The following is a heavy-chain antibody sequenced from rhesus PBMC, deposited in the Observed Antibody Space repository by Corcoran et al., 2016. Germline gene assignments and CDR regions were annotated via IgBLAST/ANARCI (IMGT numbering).Heavy chain of an antibody. J-gene: IGHJ6*01. V-gene: IGHV4S19*01. Sequence: QVQLQESGPGLVKPSETLSLTRAVSGGSISSSNWWSWIRQPPGKGLEWIGYISGRSGSTYYNPSLKSRVTISKDTSKNQFSLKLSSVTAADTAVYYCARGPRLRDYGLDSWGQGVVVTVSS. D-gene: IGHD3-28*01. CDR3: ARGPRLRDYGLDS. CDR2: ISGRSGST. CDR1: GGSISSSNW.